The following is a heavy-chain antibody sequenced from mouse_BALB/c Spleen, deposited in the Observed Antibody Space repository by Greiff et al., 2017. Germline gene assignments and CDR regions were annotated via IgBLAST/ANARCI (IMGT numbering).Heavy chain of an antibody. CDR1: GFSLSRYS. Sequence: VQRVESGPGLVAPSQSLSITCTVSGFSLSRYSVHWVRQPPGKGLEWLGMIWGGGSTDYNSALKSRLSISKDNSKSQVFLKMNSLQTDDTAMYYCARSYDGYSGWFAYWGQGTLVTVSA. CDR2: IWGGGST. V-gene: IGHV2-6-4*01. J-gene: IGHJ3*01. D-gene: IGHD2-3*01. CDR3: ARSYDGYSGWFAY.